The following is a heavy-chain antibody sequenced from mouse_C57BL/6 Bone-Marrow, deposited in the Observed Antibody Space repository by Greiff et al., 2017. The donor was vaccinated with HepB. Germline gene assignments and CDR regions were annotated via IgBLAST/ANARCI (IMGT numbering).Heavy chain of an antibody. V-gene: IGHV1-81*01. CDR1: GYTFTSYG. J-gene: IGHJ2*01. CDR3: APKGYYYGSSYDFDY. Sequence: QLKESGAELARPGASVKLSCKASGYTFTSYGISWVKQRTGQGLEWIGEIYPRSGNTYYNEKFKGKATLTADKSSSTAYMELRSLTSEDSAVYFCAPKGYYYGSSYDFDYWGQGTTLTVSS. D-gene: IGHD1-1*01. CDR2: IYPRSGNT.